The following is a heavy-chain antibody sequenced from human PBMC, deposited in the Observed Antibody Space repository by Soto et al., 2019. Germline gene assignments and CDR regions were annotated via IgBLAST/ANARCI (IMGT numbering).Heavy chain of an antibody. CDR3: TTGLSNGYYNFDY. CDR2: IKGEADGGTT. D-gene: IGHD3-22*01. Sequence: PGGSLRLSCAASGFTFSNAWMSWVRQAPGKGLEWVGRIKGEADGGTTDYAAPVKGRITISRDHSKDTLYLQMNSLKTEDTAVYYCTTGLSNGYYNFDYWGQATPVTVPS. J-gene: IGHJ4*02. V-gene: IGHV3-15*01. CDR1: GFTFSNAW.